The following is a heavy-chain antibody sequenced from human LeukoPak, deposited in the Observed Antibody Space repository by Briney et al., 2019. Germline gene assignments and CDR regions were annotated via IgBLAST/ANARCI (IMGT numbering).Heavy chain of an antibody. J-gene: IGHJ4*02. Sequence: GGSLRLSCAASGFTVSSDFMHWVRQAPGKGLECVSVIYSGGSTYYAASVKGRFTMSRDNCKSTRYLQMNRLRAGDTAVYYCARMTWGICYWGQGTLVTVSS. V-gene: IGHV3-53*01. CDR3: ARMTWGICY. CDR2: IYSGGST. CDR1: GFTVSSDF. D-gene: IGHD3-16*01.